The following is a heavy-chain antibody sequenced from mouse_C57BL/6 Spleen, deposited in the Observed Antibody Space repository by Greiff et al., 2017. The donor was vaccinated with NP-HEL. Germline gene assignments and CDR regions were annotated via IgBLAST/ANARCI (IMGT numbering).Heavy chain of an antibody. CDR2: ISGGGGNT. D-gene: IGHD2-4*01. J-gene: IGHJ3*01. CDR1: GFTFSSYT. V-gene: IGHV5-9*01. CDR3: ARQGRDYDGVAY. Sequence: EVQVVESGGGLVKPGGSLKLSCAASGFTFSSYTMSWVRQTPEKRLEWVATISGGGGNTYYPDSVKGRFTISRDNAKNTLYLQMSSLRSEDTALYYCARQGRDYDGVAYWGQGTLVTVSA.